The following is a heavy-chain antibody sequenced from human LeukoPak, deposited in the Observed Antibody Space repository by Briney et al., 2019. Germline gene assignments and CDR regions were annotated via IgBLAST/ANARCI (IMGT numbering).Heavy chain of an antibody. J-gene: IGHJ4*02. CDR1: GFTFSSYA. D-gene: IGHD3-10*01. CDR2: ITGDGGTT. Sequence: GGSLRLSCAASGFTFSSYAMSWLRQAPGKGLEWVSSITGDGGTTYYANSVKGRFTLSRDNSKNTLDLQMNSLRDDDTAVYYCAKGTAPAYWGQGTLVTVSS. CDR3: AKGTAPAY. V-gene: IGHV3-23*01.